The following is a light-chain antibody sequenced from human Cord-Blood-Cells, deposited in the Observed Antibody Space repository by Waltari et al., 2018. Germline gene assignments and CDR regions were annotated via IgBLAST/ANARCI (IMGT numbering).Light chain of an antibody. CDR2: DVS. V-gene: IGLV2-14*01. CDR1: SSDVGGYNY. Sequence: QSALTQPASVSGSPGQSITISCTGTSSDVGGYNYVSWYQQHPGKAPKLMIYDVSNRPSGVSTRFSGPKSGNTASLTISGLQAEDEADYYCSSYTSSSTLEVFGGGTKLTVL. CDR3: SSYTSSSTLEV. J-gene: IGLJ3*02.